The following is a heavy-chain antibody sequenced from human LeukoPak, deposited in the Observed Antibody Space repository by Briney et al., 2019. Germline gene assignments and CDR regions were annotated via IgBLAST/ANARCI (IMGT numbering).Heavy chain of an antibody. Sequence: GGSLRLSCAASGFTFSSYAMSWVRQAPGKGLEWVSAISGSGGSTYYADSVKGRFTISRDNSKNTLYLQMNSLRAEDTAVYYCATSPAAHAYYYYYYMDVWGKGTTVTVSS. J-gene: IGHJ6*03. CDR3: ATSPAAHAYYYYYYMDV. CDR2: ISGSGGST. D-gene: IGHD2-2*01. CDR1: GFTFSSYA. V-gene: IGHV3-23*01.